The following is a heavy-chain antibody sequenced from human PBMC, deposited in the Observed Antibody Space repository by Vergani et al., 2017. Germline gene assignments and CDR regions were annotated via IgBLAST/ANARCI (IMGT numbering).Heavy chain of an antibody. CDR2: INHSGST. Sequence: KESGPALVKPTQTLTLTCSLSGFSLSSGGMRVSWIRQPPGKGLEWIGEINHSGSTNYNPSLKSRVTISVDTSKNQFSLKLSSVTAADTAVYYCARRRGSSYQYNWFDPWGQGTLVTVSS. CDR3: ARRRGSSYQYNWFDP. J-gene: IGHJ5*02. D-gene: IGHD6-6*01. V-gene: IGHV4-4*02. CDR1: GFSLSSGGMR.